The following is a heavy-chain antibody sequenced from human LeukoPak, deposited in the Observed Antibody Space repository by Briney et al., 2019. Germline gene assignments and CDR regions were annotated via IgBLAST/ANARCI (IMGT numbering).Heavy chain of an antibody. D-gene: IGHD5-18*01. V-gene: IGHV3-11*04. CDR1: GFTFSDYY. J-gene: IGHJ4*02. CDR3: AREHLDIYGDTAMDH. CDR2: ISSSGSTI. Sequence: GGSLRLSCAASGFTFSDYYMSWIRQAPGKGLEWVSYISSSGSTIYYADSVKGRFTISRDNAKNSLYLQMNSLRAEDTAVYYCAREHLDIYGDTAMDHWGQGTLVTVSS.